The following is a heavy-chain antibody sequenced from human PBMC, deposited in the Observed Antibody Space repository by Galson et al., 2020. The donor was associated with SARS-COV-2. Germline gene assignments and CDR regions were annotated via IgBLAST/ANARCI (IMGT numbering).Heavy chain of an antibody. CDR1: GFTFSSYA. CDR3: ARARDGYRNCDY. CDR2: ISYAGSNK. V-gene: IGHV3-30-3*01. Sequence: GESLKISCAASGFTFSSYAMHWVRQATGKGLEWVAVISYAGSNKYYADSVKGRFTISRDNYKNTLYLQMNSLRAEDTAVYYCARARDGYRNCDYWGQGTLVTVSS. D-gene: IGHD5-12*01. J-gene: IGHJ4*02.